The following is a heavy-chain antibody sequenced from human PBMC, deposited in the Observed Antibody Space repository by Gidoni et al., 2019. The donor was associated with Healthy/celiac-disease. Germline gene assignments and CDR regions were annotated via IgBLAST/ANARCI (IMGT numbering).Heavy chain of an antibody. V-gene: IGHV4-34*01. CDR2: TDHSGST. D-gene: IGHD3-10*01. Sequence: VQLLQWGAGLLKRSETLSPTCAFDGGSFSGYYWRWHRQPPGKGLEWSGETDHSGSTNYKPSLKSRVTKSVDTSKNQFSLMLSSVTAADTAVYYCARANGARSYSDYWGQGTLVTVSS. J-gene: IGHJ4*02. CDR3: ARANGARSYSDY. CDR1: GGSFSGYY.